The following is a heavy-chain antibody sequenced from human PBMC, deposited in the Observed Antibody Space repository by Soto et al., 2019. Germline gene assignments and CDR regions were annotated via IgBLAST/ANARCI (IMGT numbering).Heavy chain of an antibody. CDR1: GFTVSSNY. CDR2: IYSGGST. V-gene: IGHV3-66*01. CDR3: ARVSPPGGQLEFLLPHNYYYYYMDV. J-gene: IGHJ6*03. Sequence: GGSLSLSCAASGFTVSSNYMSWVRQAPGKGLEWVSVIYSGGSTYYADSVKGRFTISRDNSKNTLYLQMNSLRAEDTAVYYCARVSPPGGQLEFLLPHNYYYYYMDVWGKGTTVPVSS. D-gene: IGHD3-3*01.